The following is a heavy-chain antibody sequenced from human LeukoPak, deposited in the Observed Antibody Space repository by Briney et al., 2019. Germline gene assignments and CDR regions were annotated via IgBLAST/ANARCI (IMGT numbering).Heavy chain of an antibody. V-gene: IGHV1-69*13. Sequence: ASVKVSCKASGGTFSSYAISWVRQAPGQGLEWMGGIIPIFGTANYAQKFQGRVTITADESTSTAYMELSSLRSEDTAVYYCARNGRYCSGGSCFWFDPWGQGTLVTVSS. J-gene: IGHJ5*02. CDR2: IIPIFGTA. D-gene: IGHD2-15*01. CDR3: ARNGRYCSGGSCFWFDP. CDR1: GGTFSSYA.